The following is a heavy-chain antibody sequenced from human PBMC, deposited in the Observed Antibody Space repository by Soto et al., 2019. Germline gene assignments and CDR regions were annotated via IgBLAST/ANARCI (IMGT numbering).Heavy chain of an antibody. CDR1: GFTFSSYG. V-gene: IGHV3-30*18. CDR2: ISYDGSNK. D-gene: IGHD6-19*01. J-gene: IGHJ4*02. CDR3: AKGDGSGRIIDY. Sequence: QVQLVESGGGVVQPGRSLRLSCAASGFTFSSYGMHWVRQAPGKGLEWVAVISYDGSNKYYADSVKGRFTISRDNSKNTLDLQMNSLRAEDTAVYYCAKGDGSGRIIDYWGQGTLVTVSS.